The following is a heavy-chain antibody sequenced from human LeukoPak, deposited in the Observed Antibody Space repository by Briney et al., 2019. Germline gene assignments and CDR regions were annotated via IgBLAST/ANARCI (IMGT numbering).Heavy chain of an antibody. CDR1: GGSISSSNW. CDR3: ARGGLGYCSSTSCYAMRAFDI. J-gene: IGHJ3*02. CDR2: IYHSGST. Sequence: ASETLSLTCAVSGGSISSSNWWSWVRQPPGKGLEWIGEIYHSGSTNYNPSLKSRVTISVDKSKNQFSLKLSSVTAADTAVYYCARGGLGYCSSTSCYAMRAFDIWGQGTMVTVSS. D-gene: IGHD2-2*01. V-gene: IGHV4-4*02.